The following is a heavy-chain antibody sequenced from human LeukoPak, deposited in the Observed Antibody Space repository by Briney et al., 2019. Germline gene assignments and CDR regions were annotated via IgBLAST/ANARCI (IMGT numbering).Heavy chain of an antibody. V-gene: IGHV3-23*01. CDR3: AKGSSGYFADL. J-gene: IGHJ5*02. CDR2: ISSDGGGT. D-gene: IGHD3-22*01. Sequence: PGGSLRLSCAASGFIFNNYGLIWVRQAPGKGLEWVSAISSDGGGTTYADFVNGRFTISRDNSKNTLFLQMNSLRAEDTALYYCAKGSSGYFADLWGQGTLVTVSS. CDR1: GFIFNNYG.